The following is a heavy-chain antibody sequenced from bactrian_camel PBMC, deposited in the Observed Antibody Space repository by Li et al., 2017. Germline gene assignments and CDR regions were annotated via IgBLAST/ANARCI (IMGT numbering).Heavy chain of an antibody. V-gene: IGHV3S55*01. D-gene: IGHD6*01. CDR1: GYGASRYC. CDR2: INSDGNT. CDR3: ALDPLRLCLINGGSWKGFNQ. Sequence: HVQLVESGGGSVQAGGSLRLSCAASGYGASRYCMGWFRQAPGNECELVSIINSDGNTYYAGFVKGRFTISQDNAKNTVYLQMNSLKPEDTAMYFCALDPLRLCLINGGSWKGFNQWGQGTQVTVS. J-gene: IGHJ4*01.